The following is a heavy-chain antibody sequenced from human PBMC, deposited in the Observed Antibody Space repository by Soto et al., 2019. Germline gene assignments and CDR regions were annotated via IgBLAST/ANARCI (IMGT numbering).Heavy chain of an antibody. Sequence: EVQLVESGGGLVKPGGSLRLSCAASGFTFSNAWMSWVRQAPGKGLEWVGRIKSKTDGGTTDYAAPVKGRFTISRDDSKNTLYLQMNSLKTEDTAVYYCTTDPEDLATSCDYWGQGTLVTVSS. J-gene: IGHJ4*02. CDR1: GFTFSNAW. V-gene: IGHV3-15*01. D-gene: IGHD1-26*01. CDR2: IKSKTDGGTT. CDR3: TTDPEDLATSCDY.